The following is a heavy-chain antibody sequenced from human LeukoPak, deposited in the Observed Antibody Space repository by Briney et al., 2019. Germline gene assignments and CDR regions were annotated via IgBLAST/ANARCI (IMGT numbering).Heavy chain of an antibody. Sequence: SETLSLTCSVSGGSISGYYWGWIRQPPGQGLEWIGYMYETGHTMYNSSLKSRATMSLDTSKNHFSLRLTFVTAADTAVYYCARHPFATPFDYWGPGTLVTVSS. CDR2: MYETGHT. J-gene: IGHJ4*02. V-gene: IGHV4-59*08. D-gene: IGHD2-15*01. CDR3: ARHPFATPFDY. CDR1: GGSISGYY.